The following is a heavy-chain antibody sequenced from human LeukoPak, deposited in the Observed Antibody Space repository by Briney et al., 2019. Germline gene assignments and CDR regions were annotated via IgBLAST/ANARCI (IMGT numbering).Heavy chain of an antibody. CDR3: ARGYTYGHGAMFDY. J-gene: IGHJ4*02. V-gene: IGHV4-61*02. CDR2: VHTRGGT. D-gene: IGHD5-18*01. CDR1: GGSINSDSSY. Sequence: SETLSLTCTVSGGSINSDSSYWTWIRQPAGKGLEWIGRVHTRGGTDFNPSLRSRVSISLDTSKNQFSLKVSSVTAADTAVYYCARGYTYGHGAMFDYWGLGTLVTVSP.